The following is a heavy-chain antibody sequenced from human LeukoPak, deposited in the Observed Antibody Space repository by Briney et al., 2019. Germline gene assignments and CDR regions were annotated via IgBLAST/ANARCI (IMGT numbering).Heavy chain of an antibody. V-gene: IGHV1-18*01. CDR2: ISAYNGNT. Sequence: ASVKVSCKASGYTFTSYGIRWVRPAPGQGLEWMGWISAYNGNTNYAQKLQGRVTMTTDTSTSTAYMELGSLRSDDTAVYYCAREGIAAAGIMWYYYYYGMDVWGQGTTVTVSS. CDR1: GYTFTSYG. D-gene: IGHD6-13*01. CDR3: AREGIAAAGIMWYYYYYGMDV. J-gene: IGHJ6*02.